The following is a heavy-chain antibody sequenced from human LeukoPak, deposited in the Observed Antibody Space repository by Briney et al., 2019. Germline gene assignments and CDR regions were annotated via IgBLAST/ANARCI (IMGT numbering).Heavy chain of an antibody. CDR1: GGTFSSYA. V-gene: IGHV1-69*01. D-gene: IGHD2-2*01. CDR3: ARARDIVVVPAAPTGYYYYYMDV. CDR2: IIPIFGTA. J-gene: IGHJ6*03. Sequence: GSSVKVSCKASGGTFSSYAISWVRQAPGQGLEWMGGIIPIFGTANYAQKFQGRVTITADESTSTAYMELSSLRSEDTAVYYCARARDIVVVPAAPTGYYYYYMDVWGKGTTVTVSS.